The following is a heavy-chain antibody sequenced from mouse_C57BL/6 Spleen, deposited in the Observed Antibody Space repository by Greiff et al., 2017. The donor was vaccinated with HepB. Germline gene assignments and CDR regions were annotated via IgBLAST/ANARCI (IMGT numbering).Heavy chain of an antibody. CDR2: INPSNGGT. CDR1: GYTFTSYW. CDR3: ARYDSSYRDAMDY. J-gene: IGHJ4*01. Sequence: QVQLQQPGTELVKPGASVKLSCKASGYTFTSYWMHWVKQRPGQGLEWIGNINPSNGGTNYNEKFKSKATLTVDKSSSTAYMQLSSLTAEDSAVYYCARYDSSYRDAMDYWGQGTSVTVSS. D-gene: IGHD1-1*01. V-gene: IGHV1-53*01.